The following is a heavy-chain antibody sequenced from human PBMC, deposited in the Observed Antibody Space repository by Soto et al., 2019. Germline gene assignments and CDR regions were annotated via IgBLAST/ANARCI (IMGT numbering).Heavy chain of an antibody. CDR2: IIPILGIA. D-gene: IGHD3-16*02. V-gene: IGHV1-69*02. Sequence: SVRVSCKACGGTFSSYTISWVRQAPGEGLEWMGRIIPILGIANYAQKFQGRVTITADKSTSTAYMELSSLRSEDTAVYYCAISSFESYVWRRYRFAYWGQGTPVPGSS. CDR1: GGTFSSYT. CDR3: AISSFESYVWRRYRFAY. J-gene: IGHJ4*02.